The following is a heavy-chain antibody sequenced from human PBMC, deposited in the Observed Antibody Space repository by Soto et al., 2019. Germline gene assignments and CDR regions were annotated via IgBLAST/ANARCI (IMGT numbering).Heavy chain of an antibody. CDR1: GFTFSSSV. V-gene: IGHV1-58*01. D-gene: IGHD3-9*01. J-gene: IGHJ4*02. Sequence: SVKVSWKASGFTFSSSVVQCVRQTRGQRLEWIGWIAVGSGNTKHAENFQERVTITWDLSTSTAYMELSSLRSEDTAVYYCAAGDYFALDYWGQGTPVTVSS. CDR2: IAVGSGNT. CDR3: AAGDYFALDY.